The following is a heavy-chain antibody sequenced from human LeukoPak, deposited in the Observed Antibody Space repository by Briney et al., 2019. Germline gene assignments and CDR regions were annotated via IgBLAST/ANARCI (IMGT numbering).Heavy chain of an antibody. V-gene: IGHV1-2*02. CDR3: ARYYDSSGYYHPSDAFDI. D-gene: IGHD3-22*01. CDR1: GYTFTGYY. Sequence: ASVKVSCKASGYTFTGYYMHWMRQAPGQGLEWMGWINPNSGGTSYAQKFQGRVTMTRDTSISTAYMELSRLRSDDTAVYYCARYYDSSGYYHPSDAFDIWGQGTMVTASS. CDR2: INPNSGGT. J-gene: IGHJ3*02.